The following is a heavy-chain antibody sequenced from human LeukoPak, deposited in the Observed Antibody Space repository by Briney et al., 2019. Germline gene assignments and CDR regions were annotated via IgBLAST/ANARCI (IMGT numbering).Heavy chain of an antibody. CDR2: ISNSDGTT. V-gene: IGHV3-11*01. CDR3: ARASYSWN. D-gene: IGHD1-20*01. CDR1: GFTFSDYY. J-gene: IGHJ4*02. Sequence: GGSLRLSCVASGFTFSDYYMGWIRQAPGKGLERISYISNSDGTTYYAESVQGRFSASRDNAKNSLYLEMNSLRAEDTAVYYCARASYSWNWGQETLVTVSS.